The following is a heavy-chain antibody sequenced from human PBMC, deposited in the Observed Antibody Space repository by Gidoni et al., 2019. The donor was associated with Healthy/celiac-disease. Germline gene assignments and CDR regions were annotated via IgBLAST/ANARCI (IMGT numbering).Heavy chain of an antibody. CDR1: GFTFRSYA. D-gene: IGHD3-10*01. J-gene: IGHJ4*02. CDR3: AKDRGSYYGSGSYLDY. V-gene: IGHV3-23*01. Sequence: EVQLLASGGGLVQPGGSLGLSCAASGFTFRSYAMSWVRQAPGKGLEWVSGISASSGSTNYADSVKGRFTISRDNSKNTLYLQMNSLRAEDTAVYYCAKDRGSYYGSGSYLDYWGQGTLVTVSS. CDR2: ISASSGST.